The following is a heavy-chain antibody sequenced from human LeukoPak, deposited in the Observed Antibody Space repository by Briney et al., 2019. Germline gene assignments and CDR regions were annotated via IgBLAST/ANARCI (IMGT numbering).Heavy chain of an antibody. V-gene: IGHV3-23*01. J-gene: IGHJ6*02. CDR1: GFTFSSYA. D-gene: IGHD5-12*01. CDR2: ISASGHST. Sequence: GGSLRLSCAASGFTFSSYAMTWVRQAPGKGLEWVSAISASGHSTYYADSVKGRFTISRDNSKNTLYLQMNSLRAEDTAVYYCAKAGVADAYYYYSMDVWGQGTTVTVSS. CDR3: AKAGVADAYYYYSMDV.